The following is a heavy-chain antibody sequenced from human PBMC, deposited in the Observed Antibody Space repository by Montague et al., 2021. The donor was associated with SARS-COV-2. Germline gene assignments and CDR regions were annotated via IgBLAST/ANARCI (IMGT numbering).Heavy chain of an antibody. CDR3: ARDLAGYYGSGRYGGMDV. V-gene: IGHV4-39*07. D-gene: IGHD3-10*01. CDR2: IYYSGST. Sequence: SETLSLTCTVSGGSISSSSYHWGWIRQPPGKGLEWIGSIYYSGSTYYNPSLKSRVTISVDTSKNQFSLKLSSVTAADTAVYYCARDLAGYYGSGRYGGMDVWGQGTTVTVSS. CDR1: GGSISSSSYH. J-gene: IGHJ6*02.